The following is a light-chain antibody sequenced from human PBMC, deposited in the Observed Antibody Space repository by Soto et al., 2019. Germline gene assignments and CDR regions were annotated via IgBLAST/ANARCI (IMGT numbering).Light chain of an antibody. CDR3: CSYAGSSWV. CDR1: SSDVGGYNY. J-gene: IGLJ2*01. CDR2: DVS. Sequence: QSVLTQPRSVSGSPGQSVTISCTGTSSDVGGYNYVSWYQQHPGKAPKLMIYDVSKRPSGVPDRFSGSKSGNTASLTISGLQAEDEADYSCCSYAGSSWVFGGGTKLTVL. V-gene: IGLV2-11*01.